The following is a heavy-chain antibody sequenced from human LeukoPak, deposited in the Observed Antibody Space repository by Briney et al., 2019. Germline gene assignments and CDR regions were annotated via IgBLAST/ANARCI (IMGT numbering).Heavy chain of an antibody. CDR1: GLTFSSHW. CDR2: INSDGSWT. V-gene: IGHV3-74*01. J-gene: IGHJ4*02. D-gene: IGHD2/OR15-2a*01. Sequence: GGSLRLSCAASGLTFSSHWMHWVRQVPGKGLVWVSHINSDGSWTSYADSVKGRFTISKDNAKNTVYLQMNSLRAEDTAVYYCVSFYETYWGRGTLVTVSS. CDR3: VSFYETY.